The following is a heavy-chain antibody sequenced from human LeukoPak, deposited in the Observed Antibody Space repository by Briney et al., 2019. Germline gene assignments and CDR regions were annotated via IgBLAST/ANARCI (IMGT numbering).Heavy chain of an antibody. CDR3: ARDTAYYDSSGSLVENWFDP. J-gene: IGHJ5*02. CDR2: FDPEDGET. CDR1: GYTLTVLS. V-gene: IGHV1-24*01. D-gene: IGHD3-22*01. Sequence: ASVKVSCKVSGYTLTVLSMHWVRQAPGKGLEWMGGFDPEDGETIYAQKFQGRVTMTEDTSTDTAYMELSSLRAEDTAVYYCARDTAYYDSSGSLVENWFDPWGQGTLVTVSS.